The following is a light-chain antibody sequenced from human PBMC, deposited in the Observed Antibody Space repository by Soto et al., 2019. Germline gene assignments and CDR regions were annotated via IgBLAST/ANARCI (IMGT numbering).Light chain of an antibody. V-gene: IGKV1-5*01. CDR1: QTVERW. CDR2: DAS. CDR3: QQYNSYST. Sequence: DIQMTQSPSPLPASVGGRVTISCRASQTVERWLAWYQQKPGKAPKLLIYDASSLESGVPSRFSGSGSGTEFTLTISSLQPDDFATYYCQQYNSYSTFGQGTKVDIK. J-gene: IGKJ1*01.